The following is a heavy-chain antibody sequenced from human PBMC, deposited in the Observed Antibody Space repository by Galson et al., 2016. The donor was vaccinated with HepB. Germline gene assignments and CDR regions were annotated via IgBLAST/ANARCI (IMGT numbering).Heavy chain of an antibody. Sequence: EPLSLTCSVSGDSISSRAYHWGWIRQPPGKGLEWIGSIYYIGTTYYNPSLKSRVSISVDTSKSQFSLTLNSMTAADTAVYYCARQTYYDYVWGSYNAFDFWGQGTMVTVSS. CDR2: IYYIGTT. J-gene: IGHJ3*01. V-gene: IGHV4-39*01. CDR3: ARQTYYDYVWGSYNAFDF. CDR1: GDSISSRAYH. D-gene: IGHD3-16*01.